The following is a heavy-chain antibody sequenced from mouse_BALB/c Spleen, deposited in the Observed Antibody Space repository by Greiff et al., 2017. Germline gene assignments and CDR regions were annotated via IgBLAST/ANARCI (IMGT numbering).Heavy chain of an antibody. CDR1: GYTFTDYA. CDR3: AREGLRSFYFDY. J-gene: IGHJ2*01. Sequence: QVQLKESGAELVRPGVSVKISCKGSGYTFTDYAMHWVKQSHAKSLEWIGVISTYYGDASYNQKFKGKATMTVDKSSSTAYMQLSSLASEDSAVYYCAREGLRSFYFDYWGQGTTLTVSS. CDR2: ISTYYGDA. V-gene: IGHV1S137*01. D-gene: IGHD2-4*01.